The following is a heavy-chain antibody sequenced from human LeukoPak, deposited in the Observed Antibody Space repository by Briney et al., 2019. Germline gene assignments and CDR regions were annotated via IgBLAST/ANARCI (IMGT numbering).Heavy chain of an antibody. CDR1: GGSISSYY. Sequence: SETLSLTCTVSGGSISSYYWSWIRQPPGKGLEWIGYIYYSGSTNYNPSLKSRVTISVGTSKNQFSLKLSSVTAADTAVYYCARAVGPGRRPMENPIDYWGQGTLVTVSS. CDR3: ARAVGPGRRPMENPIDY. V-gene: IGHV4-59*01. D-gene: IGHD3-10*01. CDR2: IYYSGST. J-gene: IGHJ4*02.